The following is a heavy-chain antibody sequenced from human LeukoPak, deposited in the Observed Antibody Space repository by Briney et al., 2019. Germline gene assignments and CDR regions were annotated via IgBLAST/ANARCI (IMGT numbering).Heavy chain of an antibody. CDR3: AKGFSGSGTYYTPFDY. V-gene: IGHV3-23*01. D-gene: IGHD3-10*01. CDR2: IRGSGGAA. Sequence: GGSLRLSCAASGFTFSSYAMTWVRQAPGKGLESVAGIRGSGGAAYHAGSVEGRFTISRDNSKNTLFLQMNSLRAEDTAVYYCAKGFSGSGTYYTPFDYGGQGTLVPVSA. CDR1: GFTFSSYA. J-gene: IGHJ4*02.